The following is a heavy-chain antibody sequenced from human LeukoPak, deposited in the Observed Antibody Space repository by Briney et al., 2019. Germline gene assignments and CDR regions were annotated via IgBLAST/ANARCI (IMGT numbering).Heavy chain of an antibody. CDR2: IWYDGSNK. CDR1: GFTFSNYD. J-gene: IGHJ3*02. Sequence: AGRSLRLSCAASGFTFSNYDMHWVRQAPGKGLEWVAVIWYDGSNKYYADSVKGRFTISRDNSKNTLYLQMNSLRAEDTAVYYCARDDYGGKLDTWGQGTVVTVSS. CDR3: ARDDYGGKLDT. V-gene: IGHV3-33*01. D-gene: IGHD4-23*01.